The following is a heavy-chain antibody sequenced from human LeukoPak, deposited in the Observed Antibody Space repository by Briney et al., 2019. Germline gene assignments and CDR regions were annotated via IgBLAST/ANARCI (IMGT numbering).Heavy chain of an antibody. J-gene: IGHJ6*03. CDR2: IDYDGGSG. V-gene: IGHV3-NL1*01. CDR1: GFTLSSYE. CDR3: AKDRDYYDSRGSMDV. D-gene: IGHD3-22*01. Sequence: GGSLRLSCTVSGFTLSSYEMSWIRQAPGKGLEWVSSIDYDGGSGHYADSVKGRFTISRDNSKNTLYLQMNSLRAEDTAVYYCAKDRDYYDSRGSMDVWGKGTTVTVSS.